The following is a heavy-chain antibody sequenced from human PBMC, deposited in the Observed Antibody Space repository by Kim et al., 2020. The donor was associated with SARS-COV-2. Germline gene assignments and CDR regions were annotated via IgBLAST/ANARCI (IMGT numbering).Heavy chain of an antibody. Sequence: SETLSLTCTVSGGSISSSSYYWGWIRQPPGKGLEWIGSIYYSGSTYYNPSLKSRVTISVDTSKNQFSLKLSSVTAADTAVYYCARHRAGHIDYWGQGTLVTVSS. CDR1: GGSISSSSYY. CDR2: IYYSGST. CDR3: ARHRAGHIDY. J-gene: IGHJ4*02. V-gene: IGHV4-39*01.